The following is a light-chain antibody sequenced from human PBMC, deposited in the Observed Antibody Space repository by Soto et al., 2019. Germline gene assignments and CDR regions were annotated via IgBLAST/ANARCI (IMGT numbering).Light chain of an antibody. V-gene: IGKV3-20*01. CDR2: GAS. CDR1: QSVSNNY. J-gene: IGKJ5*01. CDR3: QQYNQGIT. Sequence: EIVLTQSPGTLSLSPWERATLSCRASQSVSNNYLAWYQQKPGQAPRLLIYGASNRATGIPDRFSGSGSGTDFTLTISRLEPEDFAVYYCQQYNQGITFGQGTRLEI.